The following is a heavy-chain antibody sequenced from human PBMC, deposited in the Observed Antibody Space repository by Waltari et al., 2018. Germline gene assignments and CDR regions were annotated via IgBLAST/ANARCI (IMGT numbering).Heavy chain of an antibody. V-gene: IGHV3-23*01. Sequence: EVQLLESGGGLVQPGGSLRLSCAASGFIFSSYAMSWVRQAPGKGLEWVSAISGSGGSTYYADSVKGRFTISRDNSKNTLYLQMNSLRAEDTAVYYCAKPYLSGSSSWYHYWGQGTLVTVSS. D-gene: IGHD6-13*01. J-gene: IGHJ4*02. CDR1: GFIFSSYA. CDR2: ISGSGGST. CDR3: AKPYLSGSSSWYHY.